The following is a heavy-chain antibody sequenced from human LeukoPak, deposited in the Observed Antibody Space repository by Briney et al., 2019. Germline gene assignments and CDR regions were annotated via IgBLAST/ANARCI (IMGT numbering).Heavy chain of an antibody. D-gene: IGHD1-1*01. V-gene: IGHV4-34*01. CDR3: ARKRRTLYFDY. Sequence: TSETLSLTCAVYGGSFSGYYWSWIRQPPGKGLEWIGEINHSGSTNYNPSLKSRVTISVDTSKNQFSLNLSSVTAADTAVYYCARKRRTLYFDYWGQGTLVTVSS. CDR2: INHSGST. J-gene: IGHJ4*02. CDR1: GGSFSGYY.